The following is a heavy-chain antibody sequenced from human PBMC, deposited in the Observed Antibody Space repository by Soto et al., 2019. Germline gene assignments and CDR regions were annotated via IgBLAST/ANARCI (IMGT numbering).Heavy chain of an antibody. V-gene: IGHV4-30-2*01. J-gene: IGHJ4*02. CDR3: ARVPDY. Sequence: QLQLQESGSGLVKPSQTLSLTCAVSGGSISSGGYSGSWIRQPPGKGLEWIGYMYHSGSTYYNPALNSRVTISIDRSKNQFSLKRSSVTAADTAVYYCARVPDYWGQGILVTVSS. CDR2: MYHSGST. D-gene: IGHD2-2*01. CDR1: GGSISSGGYS.